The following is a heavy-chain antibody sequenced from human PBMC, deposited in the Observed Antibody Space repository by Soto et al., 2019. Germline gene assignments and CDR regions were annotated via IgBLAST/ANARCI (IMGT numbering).Heavy chain of an antibody. CDR1: GYSLNDYH. D-gene: IGHD4-17*01. Sequence: QVQLVQSGAEVKKPGASVKVSCKASGYSLNDYHIHWVRQAPGQGLEWMGRINPNTGATDYAQNFQGSGTTTMDTSISTAYMELNSLRSDDTAVYYCARESDFRDSHVFYFSAIDVWGQGTTVTVSS. V-gene: IGHV1-2*06. J-gene: IGHJ6*02. CDR2: INPNTGAT. CDR3: ARESDFRDSHVFYFSAIDV.